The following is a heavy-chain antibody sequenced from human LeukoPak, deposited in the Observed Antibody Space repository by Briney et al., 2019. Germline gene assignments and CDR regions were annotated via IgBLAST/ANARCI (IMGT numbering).Heavy chain of an antibody. D-gene: IGHD4-17*01. Sequence: GGSLRLSCAASGFTFDDYAMHWVRQAPGKGLEWVSGINWNSGSIAYADSVKGRFTISRDNAKNSLYLQMNSLRAEDTAVYYRASGGYGDYVRDFYNWFDPWGQGTLVTVSS. V-gene: IGHV3-9*01. J-gene: IGHJ5*02. CDR2: INWNSGSI. CDR3: ASGGYGDYVRDFYNWFDP. CDR1: GFTFDDYA.